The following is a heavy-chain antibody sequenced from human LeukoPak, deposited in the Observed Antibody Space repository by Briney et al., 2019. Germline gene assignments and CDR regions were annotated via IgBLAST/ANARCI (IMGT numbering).Heavy chain of an antibody. CDR2: INPSVGST. V-gene: IGHV1-46*01. J-gene: IGHJ5*02. Sequence: ASVKVSCKASGFTLTSFYMHWVRQAPGQGLEWMGVINPSVGSTSYAQKFQGRVTMTRDTSTSTVYMELSSLRSEDTAVYYCARGRELNWFDHWGQGTLVTVSS. D-gene: IGHD5-24*01. CDR3: ARGRELNWFDH. CDR1: GFTLTSFY.